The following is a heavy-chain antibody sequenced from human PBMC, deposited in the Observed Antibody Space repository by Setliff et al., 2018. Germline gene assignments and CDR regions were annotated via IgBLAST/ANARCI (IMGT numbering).Heavy chain of an antibody. Sequence: PGESLKISCKGSGYSFTSYWIGWVRQMPGKGLEWMGIIFPGNSATKYSPSFQGQVTMSADKSISTAYLQWSSLKASDTAMYYCAREGWGGPRAFDIWGRGTMVTVSS. CDR2: IFPGNSAT. V-gene: IGHV5-51*01. D-gene: IGHD1-26*01. J-gene: IGHJ3*02. CDR3: AREGWGGPRAFDI. CDR1: GYSFTSYW.